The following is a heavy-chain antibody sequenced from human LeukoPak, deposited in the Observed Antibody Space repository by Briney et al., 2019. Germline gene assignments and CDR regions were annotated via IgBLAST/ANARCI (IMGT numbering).Heavy chain of an antibody. CDR3: AGTRRYCSGGSCYNWFDP. CDR1: GGSISSDIYY. V-gene: IGHV4-61*02. D-gene: IGHD2-15*01. Sequence: PSQTLSLTCTVSGGSISSDIYYWSWIRQPAGKGLEWIGRIYTSGRTTYNPSLKSRVTISVDTSKNQFSLKLSSVTAADTAVYYCAGTRRYCSGGSCYNWFDPWGQGTLVIVSS. J-gene: IGHJ5*02. CDR2: IYTSGRT.